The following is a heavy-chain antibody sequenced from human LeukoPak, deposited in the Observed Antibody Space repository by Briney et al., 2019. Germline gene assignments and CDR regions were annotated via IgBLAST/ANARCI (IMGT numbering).Heavy chain of an antibody. V-gene: IGHV4-39*01. CDR2: IYYSGST. CDR1: GGSISSSSYY. J-gene: IGHJ4*02. Sequence: SGTLSLTCTVSGGSISSSSYYWGWIRQPPGKGLEWIGSIYYSGSTYYNPSLKSRVTISVDTSKNQFSLKLSSVTAADTAVYYCARQKRFLEWLFRPFDYWGQGTLVTVSS. D-gene: IGHD3-3*01. CDR3: ARQKRFLEWLFRPFDY.